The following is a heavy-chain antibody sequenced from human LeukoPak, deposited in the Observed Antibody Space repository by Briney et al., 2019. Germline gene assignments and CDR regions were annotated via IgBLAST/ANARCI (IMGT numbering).Heavy chain of an antibody. V-gene: IGHV4-39*07. CDR1: GGSISTYY. D-gene: IGHD3-10*01. J-gene: IGHJ4*02. Sequence: SETLSLTCTVSGGSISTYYWGWIRQPPGKGLEWIGNIFYSGSTYYSPSLKSRVTISLDTSRNQFSLRLRYVTAADTAVYYCARDRERGMVRGIFDCRGQGTLVAVSS. CDR2: IFYSGST. CDR3: ARDRERGMVRGIFDC.